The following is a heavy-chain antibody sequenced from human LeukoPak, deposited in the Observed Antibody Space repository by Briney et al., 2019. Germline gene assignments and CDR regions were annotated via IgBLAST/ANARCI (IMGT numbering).Heavy chain of an antibody. D-gene: IGHD2-2*01. Sequence: PSETLSLTCTVSGYSISSGYYWGWIRPPPGKGLEWIGSIYYSGSTYYNPSLKSRVTISVDTSKNQFSLKLSSVTAADTAVYYCARVKKDQIIDYWGQGTLVTVSS. CDR2: IYYSGST. J-gene: IGHJ4*02. V-gene: IGHV4-38-2*02. CDR1: GYSISSGYY. CDR3: ARVKKDQIIDY.